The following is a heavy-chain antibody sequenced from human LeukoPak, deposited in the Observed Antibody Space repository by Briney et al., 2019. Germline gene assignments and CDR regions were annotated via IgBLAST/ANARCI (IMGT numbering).Heavy chain of an antibody. J-gene: IGHJ4*02. CDR3: ARGKVRGKFDY. D-gene: IGHD3-10*01. Sequence: GGSLRLSCAASGFTFSSYGMHWVRQAPGKGLEWVAVIWYDGSNKYYADSVKGRFTISRDNSKNTLYLQMNSLRAEDTAVYYCARGKVRGKFDYWGQGTQVTVSS. V-gene: IGHV3-33*01. CDR2: IWYDGSNK. CDR1: GFTFSSYG.